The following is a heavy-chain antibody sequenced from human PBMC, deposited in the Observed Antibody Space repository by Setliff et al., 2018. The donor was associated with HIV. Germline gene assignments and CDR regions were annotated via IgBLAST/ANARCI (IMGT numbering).Heavy chain of an antibody. CDR3: AKVFAFGIDGFDI. CDR2: VGAVGSPT. Sequence: PGGSLRFSCAASGFTFSNYAMGWVRQGPGKGLEWVSTVGAVGSPTHYAESVRGRFTISKDNSKSTLSLQMNSLREEDTAVYFCAKVFAFGIDGFDIWGQGTMVTVSS. CDR1: GFTFSNYA. J-gene: IGHJ3*02. D-gene: IGHD3-10*01. V-gene: IGHV3-23*01.